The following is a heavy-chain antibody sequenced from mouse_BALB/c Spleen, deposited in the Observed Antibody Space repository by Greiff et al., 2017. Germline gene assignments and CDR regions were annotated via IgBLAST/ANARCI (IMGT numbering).Heavy chain of an antibody. CDR2: INPYNDGT. CDR1: GYTFTSYV. CDR3: ARSRGLLLAAY. D-gene: IGHD2-3*01. V-gene: IGHV1-14*01. Sequence: VQLQQSGPELVKPGASVKMSCKASGYTFTSYVMHWVKQKPGQGLEWIGYINPYNDGTKYNEKFKGKATLTSDKSSSTAYMELSSLTSEDSAVYYCARSRGLLLAAYWGQGTLVTVSA. J-gene: IGHJ3*01.